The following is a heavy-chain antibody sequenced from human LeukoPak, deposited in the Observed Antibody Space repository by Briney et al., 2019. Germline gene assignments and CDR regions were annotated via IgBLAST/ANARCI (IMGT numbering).Heavy chain of an antibody. CDR1: GFTFGDYA. J-gene: IGHJ4*02. V-gene: IGHV3-49*04. CDR2: IRSKAYGGTT. Sequence: GGSLRLSCTASGFTFGDYAMSWVRQAPGKGLEWVGFIRSKAYGGTTEYAASVKGRFTISRDDSKSIAYLQMNSLKTEDTAVYYCTRRDYWGQGTLVTVSS. CDR3: TRRDY.